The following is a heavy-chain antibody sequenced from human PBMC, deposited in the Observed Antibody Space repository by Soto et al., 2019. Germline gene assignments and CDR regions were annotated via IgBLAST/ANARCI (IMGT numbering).Heavy chain of an antibody. CDR1: GFTFSSHS. CDR3: AREFSSQLPLDY. Sequence: LRLSCAASGFTFSSHSMNWVRQAPGKGLEWVASIYRSSVFRFGPNEFYADSVRGRFIISRDNTNNLVFLQMDSLRVEDTAVYYCAREFSSQLPLDYWGQGTLVTVSS. J-gene: IGHJ4*02. CDR2: IYRSSVFRFGPNE. V-gene: IGHV3-21*01.